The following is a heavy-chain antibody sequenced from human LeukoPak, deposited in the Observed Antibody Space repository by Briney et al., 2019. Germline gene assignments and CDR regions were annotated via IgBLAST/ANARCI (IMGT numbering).Heavy chain of an antibody. D-gene: IGHD4-23*01. J-gene: IGHJ4*02. V-gene: IGHV3-48*01. Sequence: GGSLRLSCAASGFTFSTYTMNWVRQAPGKGLEWISYISGTSRTIYYADSVKGRFTVSRDNAKNSLYLQMNSLRAEDTAVYYCASDLGHDGNHFDYWGQGTLVSVSS. CDR3: ASDLGHDGNHFDY. CDR1: GFTFSTYT. CDR2: ISGTSRTI.